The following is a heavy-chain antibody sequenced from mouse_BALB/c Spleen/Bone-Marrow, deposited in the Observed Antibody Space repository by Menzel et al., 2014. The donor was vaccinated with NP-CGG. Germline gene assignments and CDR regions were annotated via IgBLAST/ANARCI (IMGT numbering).Heavy chain of an antibody. CDR2: IRNKANGYTT. CDR1: GFTFTDYY. V-gene: IGHV7-3*02. J-gene: IGHJ2*01. CDR3: ARDDYGRGY. D-gene: IGHD1-1*01. Sequence: EVKVVESGGGLVQPGGSLRLSCATSGFTFTDYYMSWVRRPPGKALEWLGFIRNKANGYTTEYSASVKGRFTISRDNSQSILYLQMNTLRAEDSATYYCARDDYGRGYWGQGTTLTVSS.